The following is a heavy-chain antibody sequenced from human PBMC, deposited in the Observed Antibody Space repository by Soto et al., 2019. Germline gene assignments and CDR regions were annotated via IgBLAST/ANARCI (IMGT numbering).Heavy chain of an antibody. Sequence: PSETLSLTCTVSGGSISSYYWSWIRQPAGKGLEWIGRIYTSGSTNYNPSLKSRVTMSVDTSKNQFSLKLSSVTAADTAVYYCASEAVWGYYVGNWFDPWGQGTLVTVSS. CDR1: GGSISSYY. J-gene: IGHJ5*02. V-gene: IGHV4-4*07. D-gene: IGHD3-3*01. CDR2: IYTSGST. CDR3: ASEAVWGYYVGNWFDP.